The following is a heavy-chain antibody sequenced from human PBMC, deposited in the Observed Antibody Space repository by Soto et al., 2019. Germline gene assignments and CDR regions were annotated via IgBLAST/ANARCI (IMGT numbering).Heavy chain of an antibody. CDR1: GGSFSGYY. D-gene: IGHD3-9*01. CDR3: ARASTGIRYFDWFVDY. V-gene: IGHV4-34*01. CDR2: INHSGST. Sequence: SETLSLTCAVYGGSFSGYYWSWIRQPPGKGLEWIGEINHSGSTNYNPSLKSRVTISVDTSKNQFSLKLSSVTAADTAVYYCARASTGIRYFDWFVDYWGQGITVTVSS. J-gene: IGHJ4*02.